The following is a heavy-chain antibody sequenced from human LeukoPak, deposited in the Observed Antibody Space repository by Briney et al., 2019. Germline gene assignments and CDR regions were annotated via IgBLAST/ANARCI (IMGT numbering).Heavy chain of an antibody. J-gene: IGHJ4*02. CDR1: GFTFSSSSYW. D-gene: IGHD3-22*01. V-gene: IGHV3-74*01. CDR2: INSDGSST. Sequence: PGGSLRLSCAVSGFTFSSSSYWMHWVRQAPGKGLVWVSRINSDGSSTNYADSVKGRFTISRDNAKNTLYLQMNSLRAEDTAVYYCAKDPTMIVVVIPDYWGQGTLVTVSS. CDR3: AKDPTMIVVVIPDY.